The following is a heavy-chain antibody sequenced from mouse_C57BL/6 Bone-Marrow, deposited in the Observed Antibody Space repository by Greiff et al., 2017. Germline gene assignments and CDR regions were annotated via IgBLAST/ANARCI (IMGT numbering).Heavy chain of an antibody. V-gene: IGHV7-3*01. J-gene: IGHJ1*03. CDR2: IRNKANGYTT. CDR3: ARLRRTYCYFDV. CDR1: GFTFTDYY. Sequence: EVQVVESGGGLVQPGGSLSLSCAASGFTFTDYYMSWVRQPPGKALEWLGFIRNKANGYTTEYSASVKGRFTISRDNSQSILYLQMNALRAEDSATYYCARLRRTYCYFDVWGTGTTVTVSS.